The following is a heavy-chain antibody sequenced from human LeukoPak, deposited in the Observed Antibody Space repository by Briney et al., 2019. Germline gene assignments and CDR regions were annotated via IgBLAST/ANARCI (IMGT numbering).Heavy chain of an antibody. J-gene: IGHJ5*02. CDR3: ARAMPHDNWFDP. V-gene: IGHV3-74*03. CDR2: INGDASNT. D-gene: IGHD2-2*01. Sequence: GGSLRLSCAASGLTFNSYWMHWVRHVAGRGLVWVARINGDASNTTYADSVKGRFTISRDNAKNTLYLQMNSLRVDDTAVYYCARAMPHDNWFDPWGQGSLVTVSS. CDR1: GLTFNSYW.